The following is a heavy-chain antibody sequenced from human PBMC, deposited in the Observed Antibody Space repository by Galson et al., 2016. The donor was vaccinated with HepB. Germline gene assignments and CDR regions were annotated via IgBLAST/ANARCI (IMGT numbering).Heavy chain of an antibody. CDR2: IRSSTSFI. CDR1: GFTFNTYT. J-gene: IGHJ4*02. Sequence: LRLSCAGSGFTFNTYTINWVRQAPGKGLEWVSSIRSSTSFIYYAASVRGRFTISRDNGKTSVYLQMNSLRREDTGIYYCARDQKVPGPVDFDLWGQGTLVTVSS. CDR3: ARDQKVPGPVDFDL. V-gene: IGHV3-21*06. D-gene: IGHD2-15*01.